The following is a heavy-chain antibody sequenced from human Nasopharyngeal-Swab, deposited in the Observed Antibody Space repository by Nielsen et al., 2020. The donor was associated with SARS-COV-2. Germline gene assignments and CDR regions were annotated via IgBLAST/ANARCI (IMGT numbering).Heavy chain of an antibody. CDR2: IGTAGDT. D-gene: IGHD1-7*01. J-gene: IGHJ4*02. CDR3: ASRNWNYPYYFDY. V-gene: IGHV3-13*04. Sequence: GGSLRLSCAASGFTFSSYDMHWVRQATGKGLEWVSAIGTAGDTYYPGSVKGRFTISRDNAKNTLYLQMNSLRAEDTAVYYCASRNWNYPYYFDYWGQGTLVTVSS. CDR1: GFTFSSYD.